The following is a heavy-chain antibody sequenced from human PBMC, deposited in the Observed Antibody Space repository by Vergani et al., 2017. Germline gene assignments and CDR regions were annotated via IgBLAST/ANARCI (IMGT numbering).Heavy chain of an antibody. Sequence: QVQLVQSGAEVKKPGASVKVSCKVSGYTLTELSMHWVRQAPGQGLEWMGWISAYNGNTNYAQKLQGRVTMTTDTSTSTAYMELRSLRSDDTAVYYCARTTGGTIAAAGNDYWGQGTLVTVSS. CDR2: ISAYNGNT. V-gene: IGHV1-18*01. D-gene: IGHD6-13*01. CDR3: ARTTGGTIAAAGNDY. J-gene: IGHJ4*02. CDR1: GYTLTELS.